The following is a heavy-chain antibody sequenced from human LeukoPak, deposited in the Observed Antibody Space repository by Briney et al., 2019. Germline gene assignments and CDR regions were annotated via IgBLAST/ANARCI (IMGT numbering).Heavy chain of an antibody. CDR2: IIPIFGTA. V-gene: IGHV1-69*13. D-gene: IGHD3-9*01. J-gene: IGHJ5*02. CDR3: ARAVSVYDILTTTRGWFDP. Sequence: SVKVSCKASGGTFSSYAISWVRQAPGQGLEWMGGIIPIFGTANYAQKFQGRVTITADESTSTAYMELSSLRSEDTAVYYCARAVSVYDILTTTRGWFDPWGQGTLVTVSS. CDR1: GGTFSSYA.